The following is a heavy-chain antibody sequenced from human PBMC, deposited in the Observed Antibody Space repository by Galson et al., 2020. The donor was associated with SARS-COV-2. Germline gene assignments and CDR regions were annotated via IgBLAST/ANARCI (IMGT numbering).Heavy chain of an antibody. D-gene: IGHD1-7*01. CDR3: ARDRGITGTTSGDY. Sequence: SLRLSCAASGFTFSSYSMNWVRQAPGKGLEWVSSISSSSSYIYYADSVKGRFTIYRDNAKNSLYLQMNSLRAEETAVYYCARDRGITGTTSGDYWGQGTLVTVSS. J-gene: IGHJ4*02. CDR1: GFTFSSYS. V-gene: IGHV3-21*01. CDR2: ISSSSSYI.